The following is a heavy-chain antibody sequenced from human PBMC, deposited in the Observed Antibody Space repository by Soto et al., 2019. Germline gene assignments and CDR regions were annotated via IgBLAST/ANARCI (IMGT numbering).Heavy chain of an antibody. CDR3: ARGRCSSTSCYYYYYYGMDV. CDR2: IIPIFGTA. D-gene: IGHD2-2*01. CDR1: GGTFSSYA. Sequence: ASVKVSCKASGGTFSSYAISWVRQAPGQGLEWMGGIIPIFGTANYAQKFQGRVTITADESTSTAYMELSSLRSEDTAVYYCARGRCSSTSCYYYYYYGMDVWGQGTTVTVSS. J-gene: IGHJ6*02. V-gene: IGHV1-69*13.